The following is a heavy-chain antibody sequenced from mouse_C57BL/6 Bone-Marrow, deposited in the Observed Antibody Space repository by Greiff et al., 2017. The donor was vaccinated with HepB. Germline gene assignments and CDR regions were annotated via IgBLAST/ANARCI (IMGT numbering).Heavy chain of an antibody. J-gene: IGHJ3*01. V-gene: IGHV5-15*04. CDR1: GFTFSDYG. D-gene: IGHD2-1*01. CDR2: ISNLAYSI. CDR3: ARHYGNYGFAY. Sequence: EVKLVESGGGLVQPGGSLKLSCAASGFTFSDYGMAWVRQAPRKGPEWVAFISNLAYSIYYADTVTGRFTISRGNAKNTLYLEMSSLRSEDTAMYYCARHYGNYGFAYWGQGTLVTVSA.